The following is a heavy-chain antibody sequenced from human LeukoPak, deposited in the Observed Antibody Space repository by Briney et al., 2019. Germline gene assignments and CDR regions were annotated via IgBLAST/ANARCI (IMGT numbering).Heavy chain of an antibody. D-gene: IGHD3/OR15-3a*01. V-gene: IGHV3-23*01. CDR3: AKPPALGLGPFES. Sequence: PGGSLRLSCAASGFAFSSFTMSWVRQAPGGGLEWVAAILGSGGATSHADSVNGRFTISRDNSKNTLFLQMNSLRAEDTAVYYCAKPPALGLGPFESWSQGTLVTVSS. J-gene: IGHJ4*02. CDR1: GFAFSSFT. CDR2: ILGSGGAT.